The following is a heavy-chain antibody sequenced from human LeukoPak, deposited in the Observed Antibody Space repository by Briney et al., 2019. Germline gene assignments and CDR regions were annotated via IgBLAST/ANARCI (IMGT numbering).Heavy chain of an antibody. Sequence: GGSLRLSCAASGFTFSSYDMNWVRQAPGKGLQWVSDISSSGTTIYYADSVKGRFTISRDNAKNSLFLQLNSLRGEDTAAYYCVRDSNWAFDYWGQGTLVTVSS. J-gene: IGHJ4*02. V-gene: IGHV3-48*03. CDR2: ISSSGTTI. D-gene: IGHD2-2*01. CDR1: GFTFSSYD. CDR3: VRDSNWAFDY.